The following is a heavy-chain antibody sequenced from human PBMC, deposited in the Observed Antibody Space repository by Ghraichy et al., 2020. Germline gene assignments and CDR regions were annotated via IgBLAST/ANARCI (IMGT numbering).Heavy chain of an antibody. V-gene: IGHV4-34*01. Sequence: SETLSLTCAVYGGSFSGYYWNWIRQPPGKGLEWIGEIDHSGSTNYNPSLKSRVTISVDTSKNQFSLKLSSVTAADTAVYYCARPDIVVVVAATQSAFDIWGQGTMVTVSS. D-gene: IGHD2-15*01. CDR3: ARPDIVVVVAATQSAFDI. J-gene: IGHJ3*02. CDR1: GGSFSGYY. CDR2: IDHSGST.